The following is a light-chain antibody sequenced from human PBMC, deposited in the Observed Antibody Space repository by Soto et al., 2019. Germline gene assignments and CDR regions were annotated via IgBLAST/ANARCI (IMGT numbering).Light chain of an antibody. CDR1: QSVCSRC. Sequence: ETLLTQSPGTLSLSPGERVTLSCRASQSVCSRCFAWYQQKPGQSPRLLIYGASTRATGIPDRFSGSGSGTDFTLTISRLEPEDFAVYYCQHYGTTPWTFDQGTKVEIK. J-gene: IGKJ1*01. CDR3: QHYGTTPWT. V-gene: IGKV3-20*01. CDR2: GAS.